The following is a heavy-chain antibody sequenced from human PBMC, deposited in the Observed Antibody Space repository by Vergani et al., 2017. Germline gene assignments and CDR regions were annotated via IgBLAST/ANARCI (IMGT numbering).Heavy chain of an antibody. CDR1: GFSLSTSGVG. Sequence: QITLKESGPTLVKPTQTLTLTCTFSGFSLSTSGVGVGWIRQPPGKALEWLVLIYWNDDKRYRPSLKNRLTITKDTAKNQVVLTMTNMDPIDTATYFYAHSEYRYVPPYFQHWGQGTLVTVSS. CDR2: IYWNDDK. D-gene: IGHD5-18*01. J-gene: IGHJ1*01. V-gene: IGHV2-5*01. CDR3: AHSEYRYVPPYFQH.